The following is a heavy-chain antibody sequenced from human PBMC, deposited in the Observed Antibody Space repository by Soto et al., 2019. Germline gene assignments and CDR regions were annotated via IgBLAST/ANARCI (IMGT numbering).Heavy chain of an antibody. CDR3: ARGPRVSSTGTGAH. D-gene: IGHD1-1*01. CDR1: GFTFSAYW. J-gene: IGHJ4*02. Sequence: GGSLRLSCSVSGFTFSAYWMHWVRQVPGKGLTWVSRISDDGSTATYADSVKGRFVISRDNAKNSLYLEMNTLRADDSGLYYCARGPRVSSTGTGAHWGRGTLVTVSS. V-gene: IGHV3-74*01. CDR2: ISDDGSTA.